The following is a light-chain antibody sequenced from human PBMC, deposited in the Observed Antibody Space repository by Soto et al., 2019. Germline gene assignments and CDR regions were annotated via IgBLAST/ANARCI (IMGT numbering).Light chain of an antibody. CDR1: QSVSSNF. CDR2: RAS. J-gene: IGKJ3*01. Sequence: EIVLTQSPGTLSLSPGERATFSCRASQSVSSNFVAWFQQKPGQVPRLPIYRASNRATGIPDRFSGSGSGTDFTLTINRLEPEDFAVYYCQQYVSSPFTFGPGTKVDI. CDR3: QQYVSSPFT. V-gene: IGKV3-20*01.